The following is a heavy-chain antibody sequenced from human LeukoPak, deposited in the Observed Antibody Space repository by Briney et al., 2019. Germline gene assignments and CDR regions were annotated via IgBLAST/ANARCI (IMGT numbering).Heavy chain of an antibody. Sequence: SETLSLTRTGSGGSLGHYHWSWIRQPPGKGLGRVGNIYYCGSTYYNPSLKRRVTISVDTYKNQYSLTLSYLTAADPAWHYFPGQVKAPTYYYSYMDVWGKGTTGTVS. CDR1: GGSLGHYH. CDR3: PGQVKAPTYYYSYMDV. J-gene: IGHJ6*03. V-gene: IGHV4-59*08. CDR2: IYYCGST. D-gene: IGHD1-26*01.